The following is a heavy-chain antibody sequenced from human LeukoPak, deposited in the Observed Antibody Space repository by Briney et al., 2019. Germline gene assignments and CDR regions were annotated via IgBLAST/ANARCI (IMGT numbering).Heavy chain of an antibody. V-gene: IGHV3-23*01. CDR3: AKATGNSAYYALDC. D-gene: IGHD3-22*01. J-gene: IGHJ4*02. CDR1: GFTFSKYA. Sequence: GGSLRLSCSASGFTFSKYAMHWVRQAPGKGLEWVSFISDSASGTYYTDSVKGRFTISRDNSKNTLCLQMNSLRAEDTAVYYCAKATGNSAYYALDCWGQGTLVTVSS. CDR2: ISDSASGT.